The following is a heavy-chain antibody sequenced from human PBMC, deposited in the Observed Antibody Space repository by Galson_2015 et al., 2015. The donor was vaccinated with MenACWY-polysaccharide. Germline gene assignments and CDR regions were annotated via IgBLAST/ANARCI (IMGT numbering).Heavy chain of an antibody. CDR1: GFTFSGSA. D-gene: IGHD6-13*01. J-gene: IGHJ6*02. Sequence: SLRLSCAASGFTFSGSAMHWVRQASGKGLEWVGRIRSKANSYATAYAASVKGRFTISRDDSKNTAYLQMNSLKTEDTAVYYCTTTKSQSSSSWPTAYYYYGMDVWGQGTTVTVSS. CDR2: IRSKANSYAT. V-gene: IGHV3-73*01. CDR3: TTTKSQSSSSWPTAYYYYGMDV.